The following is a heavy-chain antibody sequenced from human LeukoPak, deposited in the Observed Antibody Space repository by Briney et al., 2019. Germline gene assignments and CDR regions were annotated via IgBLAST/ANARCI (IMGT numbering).Heavy chain of an antibody. J-gene: IGHJ3*02. D-gene: IGHD3-22*01. CDR3: ARLGRPWDYDSSGYYPNDAFDI. CDR2: INHSGST. CDR1: GGSFSGYY. V-gene: IGHV4-34*01. Sequence: SETLSLTCAVYGGSFSGYYWSWIRQPPGKGLEWIGEINHSGSTNYNPSLKSRVTISVDTSKNQFSLKLSSVTAADTAVYYCARLGRPWDYDSSGYYPNDAFDIWGQGTMVTVSS.